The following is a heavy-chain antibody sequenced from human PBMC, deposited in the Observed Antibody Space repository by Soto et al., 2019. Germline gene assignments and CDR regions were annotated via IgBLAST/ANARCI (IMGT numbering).Heavy chain of an antibody. CDR1: GFTFSSYA. CDR2: ISGSGGST. D-gene: IGHD6-13*01. J-gene: IGHJ3*02. Sequence: GGSLRLSCAASGFTFSSYAMSWVRQAPGKGLEWVSAISGSGGSTYYADSVKGRFTISRDNSKNTLYLQMNSLRAEDTAVYYCAKADSSSWYGFVAFDIWGQGTMVTVSS. CDR3: AKADSSSWYGFVAFDI. V-gene: IGHV3-23*01.